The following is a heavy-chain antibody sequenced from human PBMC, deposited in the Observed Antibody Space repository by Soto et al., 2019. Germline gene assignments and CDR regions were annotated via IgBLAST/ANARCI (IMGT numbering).Heavy chain of an antibody. V-gene: IGHV3-48*01. J-gene: IGHJ4*02. CDR3: ATHMGGPYCISTSCYYYFDY. D-gene: IGHD2-2*01. CDR1: GFTFSSYS. Sequence: GGSLRLSCAASGFTFSSYSMNWVRQAPGKGLEWVSYISSSSSTIYYADSVKGRFTISRDNAKNSLYLQMNSLTAADTAVYYCATHMGGPYCISTSCYYYFDYWGQGTLVTVSS. CDR2: ISSSSSTI.